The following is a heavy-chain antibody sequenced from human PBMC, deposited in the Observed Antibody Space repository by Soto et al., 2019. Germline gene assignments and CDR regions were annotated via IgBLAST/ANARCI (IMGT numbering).Heavy chain of an antibody. CDR2: ISGSGDTK. CDR1: GFTFSSYD. J-gene: IGHJ4*02. D-gene: IGHD1-26*01. Sequence: HPGGSLRLSCAASGFTFSSYDMNWVRQAPGKGLEWLSYISGSGDTKNYADSVQGRFTISRDSAKNSLYLQMNSLRAEDTAVYYCARGTIVGATFTYWGQGTLVTVSS. V-gene: IGHV3-48*03. CDR3: ARGTIVGATFTY.